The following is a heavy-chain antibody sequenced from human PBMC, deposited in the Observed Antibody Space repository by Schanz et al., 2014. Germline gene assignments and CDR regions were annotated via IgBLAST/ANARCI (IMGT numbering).Heavy chain of an antibody. V-gene: IGHV1-69*02. J-gene: IGHJ4*02. Sequence: QVQLVQSGAEVKKPGSSVKVSCKASRSTFSSYTISWVRQARGQGLEWVGRFIPILDVGNYAQKFQGRVTITADKSTSTVYMELSSLRSEDTAVYYCARAPTAYCSDTSCLGTPFDYWGQGTLVTVSS. D-gene: IGHD2-2*01. CDR2: FIPILDVG. CDR1: RSTFSSYT. CDR3: ARAPTAYCSDTSCLGTPFDY.